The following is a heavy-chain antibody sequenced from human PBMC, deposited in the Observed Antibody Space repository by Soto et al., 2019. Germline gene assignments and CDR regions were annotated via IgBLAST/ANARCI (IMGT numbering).Heavy chain of an antibody. J-gene: IGHJ4*02. V-gene: IGHV1-69*06. CDR1: GGTFRNYA. D-gene: IGHD6-13*01. CDR2: SIPVFGTA. Sequence: QVQLVQSGAEVKKPGSSVKLSCKTSGGTFRNYAINWVRQAPGQGLEWMGGSIPVFGTANYAQTFQGRFTITADKSTNTAYMELSSLRSEDTAVYYCAIPLPKQQLVRGAFDHWGQGTLVTVAS. CDR3: AIPLPKQQLVRGAFDH.